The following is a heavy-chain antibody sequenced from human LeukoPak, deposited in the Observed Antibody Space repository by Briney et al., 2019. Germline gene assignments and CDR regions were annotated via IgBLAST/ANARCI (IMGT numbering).Heavy chain of an antibody. CDR1: GFTFSSYS. CDR3: ARDRLPGLTGYYSPFDY. D-gene: IGHD3-9*01. Sequence: PGGSLRLSCAASGFTFSSYSMNWVRQAPGKGLEWVSSISSSSSYIYYADSVKGRFTISRDNAKNSLYLQTNSLRAEDTAVYYCARDRLPGLTGYYSPFDYWGQGTLVTVSS. V-gene: IGHV3-21*01. J-gene: IGHJ4*02. CDR2: ISSSSSYI.